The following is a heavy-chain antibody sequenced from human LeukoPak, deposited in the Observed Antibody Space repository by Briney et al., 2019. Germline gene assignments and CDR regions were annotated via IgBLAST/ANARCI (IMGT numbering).Heavy chain of an antibody. J-gene: IGHJ4*02. CDR2: INSDGSKT. CDR3: ARGFSGTTFDY. V-gene: IGHV3-74*01. Sequence: PGGSLRLSCAASGLTFSNYWMHWVRQAPGKGLVRVSRINSDGSKTGYADSVMGRFTISRDNAKNTLYLQMNSLRAEDTAVYYCARGFSGTTFDYWGQGTLVTVSS. D-gene: IGHD1-26*01. CDR1: GLTFSNYW.